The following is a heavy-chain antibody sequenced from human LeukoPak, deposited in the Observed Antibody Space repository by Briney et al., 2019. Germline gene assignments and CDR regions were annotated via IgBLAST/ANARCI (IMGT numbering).Heavy chain of an antibody. CDR2: ISASGSAT. D-gene: IGHD2-2*01. J-gene: IGHJ4*02. CDR1: GFIFSNYG. Sequence: GGSLRLSCAASGFIFSNYGMNWVRQAPGKGLEWVAAISASGSATSYADSVRGRFTISRDNSKNTLYLQMNSLRAEDTAVYYCVSFYETYWGRGTLITVSS. CDR3: VSFYETY. V-gene: IGHV3-23*01.